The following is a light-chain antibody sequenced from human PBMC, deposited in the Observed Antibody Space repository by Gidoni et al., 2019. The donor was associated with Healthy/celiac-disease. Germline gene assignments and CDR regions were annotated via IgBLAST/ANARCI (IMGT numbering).Light chain of an antibody. CDR3: SSYTSSSTRV. V-gene: IGLV2-14*01. CDR2: EVS. Sequence: QSALTQPASVSGCPGQAITISCTGTSSDVGGYNYVSWYQQHPGKAPKLMIYEVSNRPSGVSNRFSGSKSGNPASLTISGLQAEDEADYYCSSYTSSSTRVFGTGTKVTVL. J-gene: IGLJ1*01. CDR1: SSDVGGYNY.